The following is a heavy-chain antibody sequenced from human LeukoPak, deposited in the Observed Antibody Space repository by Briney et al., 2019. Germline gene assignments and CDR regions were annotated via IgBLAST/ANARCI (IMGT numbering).Heavy chain of an antibody. V-gene: IGHV1-46*01. CDR1: GYTFTSYY. CDR2: INPSGGST. CDR3: ARLTDLSYSSGWQDY. J-gene: IGHJ4*02. Sequence: GASVKVSCKACGYTFTSYYMHWVRQAPGQGLEWMGIINPSGGSTSYAQKFQGRVTMTRDTSTSTVYMELSSLRSEDTAVYYCARLTDLSYSSGWQDYWGQGTLVTVSS. D-gene: IGHD6-19*01.